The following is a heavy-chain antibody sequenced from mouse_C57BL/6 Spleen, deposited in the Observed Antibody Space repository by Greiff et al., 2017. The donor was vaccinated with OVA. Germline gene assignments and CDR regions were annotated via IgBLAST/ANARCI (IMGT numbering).Heavy chain of an antibody. V-gene: IGHV5-2*01. CDR2: INSGGGST. CDR1: EYEFPSHD. D-gene: IGHD3-2*02. J-gene: IGHJ4*01. Sequence: EVKLMESGGGLVQPGESLKLSCESNEYEFPSHDMTWVRKTPEQRLELVAAINSGGGSTYYPDTMESRFILTRDNTKKTLYLQMSRLRSEDTAVYYGARHSSGYGAMDYWGQGTSVTVSS. CDR3: ARHSSGYGAMDY.